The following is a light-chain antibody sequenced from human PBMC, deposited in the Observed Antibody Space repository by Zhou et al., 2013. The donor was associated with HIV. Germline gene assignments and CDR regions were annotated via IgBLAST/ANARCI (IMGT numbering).Light chain of an antibody. CDR1: QSISNW. J-gene: IGKJ2*01. V-gene: IGKV1-5*03. Sequence: DIQMTQSPSTLSASVGDRVTITCRASQSISNWLAWYQQKPGKAPNLLIYKASSLESGVPSRFSGSGSGTEFTLTISSLQPDDFATYYCQHYNSYLYTFGQGTKLEIK. CDR3: QHYNSYLYT. CDR2: KAS.